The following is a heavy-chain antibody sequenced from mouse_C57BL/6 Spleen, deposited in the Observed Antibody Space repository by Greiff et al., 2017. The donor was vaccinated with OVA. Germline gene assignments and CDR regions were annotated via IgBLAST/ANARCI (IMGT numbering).Heavy chain of an antibody. V-gene: IGHV1-50*01. D-gene: IGHD1-1*01. CDR1: GYTFTSYW. CDR2: IDPSDSDT. Sequence: QVQLQQPGAELVKPGASVKLSCKASGYTFTSYWMQWVKQRPGQGLEWIGEIDPSDSDTNYNQKFKGKATLTVDTSSSTAYMQLSSLTSEDSAVYYCAKRVDYYGSSLYYAMDYWGQGTSVTVSS. J-gene: IGHJ4*01. CDR3: AKRVDYYGSSLYYAMDY.